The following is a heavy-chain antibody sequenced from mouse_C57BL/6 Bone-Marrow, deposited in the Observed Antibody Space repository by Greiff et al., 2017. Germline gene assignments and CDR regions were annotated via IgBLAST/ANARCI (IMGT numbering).Heavy chain of an antibody. Sequence: EVKVVESGGGLVQPGGSMKLSCVASGFTFSNYWMNWVRQSPEKGLEWVAQIRLKSDNYATHYAESVKGRFTISRDDSKSSVYLQMNNLRAEDTGIYYCTPHYYGSSYGYAMDYWGQGTSVTVSS. D-gene: IGHD1-1*01. CDR3: TPHYYGSSYGYAMDY. CDR1: GFTFSNYW. J-gene: IGHJ4*01. CDR2: IRLKSDNYAT. V-gene: IGHV6-3*01.